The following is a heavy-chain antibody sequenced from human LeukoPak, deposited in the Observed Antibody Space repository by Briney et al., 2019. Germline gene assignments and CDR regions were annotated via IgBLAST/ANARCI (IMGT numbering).Heavy chain of an antibody. CDR3: ARRFGPMIVASFDY. CDR1: AFTFSSYS. V-gene: IGHV3-21*01. J-gene: IGHJ4*02. Sequence: PGGSLRLSCPASAFTFSSYSMNWVRQAPGKGLEWVSSISSSSSYIYYADAVKGRFTISRDNAKNSLYLQMNSLRAEDTAVYYCARRFGPMIVASFDYWGQGTLVTVSS. CDR2: ISSSSSYI. D-gene: IGHD3-22*01.